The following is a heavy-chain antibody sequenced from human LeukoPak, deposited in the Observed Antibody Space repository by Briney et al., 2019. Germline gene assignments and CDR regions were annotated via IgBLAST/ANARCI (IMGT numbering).Heavy chain of an antibody. CDR1: GFTFSRYD. CDR2: LCVPAVTT. V-gene: IGHV3-23*01. D-gene: IGHD1-1*01. Sequence: PGGSLRLSCAASGFTFSRYDMSWVRQAPGKGLQWFSALCVPAVTTYHPDSVQVRFTISRDNSKNTLYLQMHSLRAEDTAVYYCAKDSTTHDYWGQGTLVTVSS. J-gene: IGHJ4*02. CDR3: AKDSTTHDY.